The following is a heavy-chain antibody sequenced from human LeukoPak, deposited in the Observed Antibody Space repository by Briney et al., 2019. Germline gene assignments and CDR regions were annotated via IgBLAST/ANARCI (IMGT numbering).Heavy chain of an antibody. D-gene: IGHD3-9*01. CDR1: GYTFTSYA. CDR2: MNPNSGNT. J-gene: IGHJ4*02. V-gene: IGHV1-8*01. Sequence: GASVKVSCKASGYTFTSYAINWVRQATGQGLEWMGWMNPNSGNTGYAQKFQGRVTMTRNTSISTAYMELSSLRSEDTAVYYCARGNYDILTGYYFDYWGQGTLVTVSS. CDR3: ARGNYDILTGYYFDY.